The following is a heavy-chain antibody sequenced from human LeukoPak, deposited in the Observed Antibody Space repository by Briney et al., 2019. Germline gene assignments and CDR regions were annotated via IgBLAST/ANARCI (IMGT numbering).Heavy chain of an antibody. CDR3: AKGFKPGYSYGLDD. CDR1: GFTFSSYS. J-gene: IGHJ4*02. CDR2: ISSSSSYI. V-gene: IGHV3-21*04. Sequence: GGSLRLSCAASGFTFSSYSMNWVRQAPGKGLEWVSSISSSSSYIYYADSVKGRFTIFRDNSKNTLYLQMDSLRVEDTAVYYCAKGFKPGYSYGLDDWGQGTLATVSS. D-gene: IGHD5-18*01.